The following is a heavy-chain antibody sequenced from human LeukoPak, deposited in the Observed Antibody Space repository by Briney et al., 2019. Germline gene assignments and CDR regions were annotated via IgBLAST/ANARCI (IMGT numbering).Heavy chain of an antibody. CDR2: IYTSGST. D-gene: IGHD3-16*01. V-gene: IGHV4-61*02. J-gene: IGHJ6*02. CDR3: ARATGDHYYYYGMDV. Sequence: SETLSLTCTVSGGSISSGSYYWSWIRQPAGKGLEWIGRIYTSGSTNYNPSLKSRVTISVDTSKNQFSLKLSSVTAADTAVYYCARATGDHYYYYGMDVWGQGTTVTVSS. CDR1: GGSISSGSYY.